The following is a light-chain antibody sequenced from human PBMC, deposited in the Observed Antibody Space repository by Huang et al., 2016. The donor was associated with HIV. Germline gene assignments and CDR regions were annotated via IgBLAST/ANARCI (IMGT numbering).Light chain of an antibody. Sequence: DIVMTQSPDSLTVSLGERATINCRSSQSLFFSSNKRSYLAWYQKKPGQPPKLVISWVSARESGVPDLFSGSGSETHFTLTSNSLQAEDVAVYYCQQYYHNPLTFGGGTKVEI. V-gene: IGKV4-1*01. J-gene: IGKJ4*01. CDR3: QQYYHNPLT. CDR1: QSLFFSSNKRSY. CDR2: WVS.